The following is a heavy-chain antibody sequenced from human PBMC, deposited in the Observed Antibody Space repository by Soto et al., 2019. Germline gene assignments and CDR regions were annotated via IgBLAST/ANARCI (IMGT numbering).Heavy chain of an antibody. Sequence: QVQLQESGPGLVKPSETLSLTCTVSGGSIRSFYWSWIRQSPGKGLEWIGYMFYSGRSNYNPSLKSRVTISIDTSKNQFPLKVISLTAADTAVYYFALNVRRVGSSYGYSFDKWGQGTLVTVSS. CDR1: GGSIRSFY. V-gene: IGHV4-59*08. D-gene: IGHD5-18*01. CDR3: ALNVRRVGSSYGYSFDK. CDR2: MFYSGRS. J-gene: IGHJ4*02.